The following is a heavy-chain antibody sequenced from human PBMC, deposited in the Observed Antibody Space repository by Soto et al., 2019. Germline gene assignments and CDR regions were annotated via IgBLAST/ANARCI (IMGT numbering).Heavy chain of an antibody. CDR2: INPKNGDT. D-gene: IGHD6-25*01. CDR1: AYTFSDSY. V-gene: IGHV1-2*02. CDR3: ARSYSSGWTWFDP. J-gene: IGHJ5*02. Sequence: ASVKVSCKASAYTFSDSYIHWVRQAPGQGLEWMGWINPKNGDTKYAQKFQGRVTMTRDTSINTAYMELSRLTSDDTAVYYCARSYSSGWTWFDPWGQGTQVTVSS.